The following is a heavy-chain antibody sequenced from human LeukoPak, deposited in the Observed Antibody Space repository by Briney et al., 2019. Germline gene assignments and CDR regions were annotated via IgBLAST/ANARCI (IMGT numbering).Heavy chain of an antibody. CDR2: IYYSGST. CDR1: GGSISSSSYY. CDR3: ARQGGGYDILTGYSWYFDY. J-gene: IGHJ4*02. Sequence: SETLSLTCTVSGGSISSSSYYWGWIRQPPGKGLEWIGSIYYSGSTYYNPSLKSRVTISVDTSKNQFSLKLSSVTAADTAVYYCARQGGGYDILTGYSWYFDYWGQGTLVTVSS. D-gene: IGHD3-9*01. V-gene: IGHV4-39*01.